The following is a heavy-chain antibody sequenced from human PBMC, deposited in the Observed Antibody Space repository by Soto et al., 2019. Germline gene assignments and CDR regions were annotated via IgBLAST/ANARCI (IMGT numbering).Heavy chain of an antibody. CDR2: ISYDGSNK. J-gene: IGHJ4*02. CDR3: AREIERLLGY. V-gene: IGHV3-30-3*01. D-gene: IGHD3-3*01. Sequence: QVQLVESGGGVVQPGRSLRLSCAASGFTFSSYAMHWVRQAPGKGLEWVAVISYDGSNKYYADSVKGRFTISRDSSKNTLYLQMNSLRAEDTAIYYCAREIERLLGYWGQGTLVTVSS. CDR1: GFTFSSYA.